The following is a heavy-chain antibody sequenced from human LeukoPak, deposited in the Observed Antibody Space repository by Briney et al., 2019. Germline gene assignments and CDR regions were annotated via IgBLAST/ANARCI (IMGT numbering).Heavy chain of an antibody. CDR2: ISSSSSYI. CDR1: GFTFSSYS. V-gene: IGHV3-21*01. J-gene: IGHJ4*02. Sequence: GGSLRLSCAASGFTFSSYSMNWVRQAPGKGLEWVSSISSSSSYIYYADSVKGRFTISRDNAKNSLYLQMNSLKAEDTAVYYCARDQGGIAAAGLDYWGQGTLVTVSS. CDR3: ARDQGGIAAAGLDY. D-gene: IGHD6-13*01.